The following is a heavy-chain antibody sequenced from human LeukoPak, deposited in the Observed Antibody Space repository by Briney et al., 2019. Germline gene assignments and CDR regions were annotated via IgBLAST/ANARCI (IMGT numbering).Heavy chain of an antibody. V-gene: IGHV1-69*04. CDR1: GGTFSSYA. D-gene: IGHD6-19*01. CDR2: IIPIFGIA. J-gene: IGHJ3*02. CDR3: ARSQSIAVAGDI. Sequence: GASVKVSCKASGGTFSSYAISWVRQAPGQGLEWMGRIIPIFGIANYAQKFQGRVTITADKSTSTAYVELSSLRSEDTAVYYCARSQSIAVAGDIWGQGTMVTVSS.